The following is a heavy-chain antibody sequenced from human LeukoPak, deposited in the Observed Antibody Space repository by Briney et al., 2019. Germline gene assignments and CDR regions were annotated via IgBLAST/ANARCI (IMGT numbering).Heavy chain of an antibody. V-gene: IGHV3-23*01. CDR3: AKSAGGFYYYGMDV. Sequence: PGGSLRLSCAASGFTFSSYAMSWVRQAPGKGLEWVSAISGSGGSTYYADSVKGRFTISRDNSRNTLYLQMNSLRAEDTAVYYCAKSAGGFYYYGMDVWGQGTTVTVSS. J-gene: IGHJ6*02. D-gene: IGHD3-16*01. CDR2: ISGSGGST. CDR1: GFTFSSYA.